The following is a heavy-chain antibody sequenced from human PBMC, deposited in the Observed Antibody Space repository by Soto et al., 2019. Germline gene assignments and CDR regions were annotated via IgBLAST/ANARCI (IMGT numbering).Heavy chain of an antibody. D-gene: IGHD5-18*01. J-gene: IGHJ2*01. V-gene: IGHV1-2*04. CDR2: IKPNSGGT. CDR1: GYNFTGYY. Sequence: QVQLVQSGAEVKKPGASVKFSCKASGYNFTGYYMHWVRQAPGQGLEWMGWIKPNSGGTNYAQKFQGCVTMTRDTSISTAYRELSRLRSDDKAVYYCARGSRIQLWPSGYWYFDLWGRGTLVTVSS. CDR3: ARGSRIQLWPSGYWYFDL.